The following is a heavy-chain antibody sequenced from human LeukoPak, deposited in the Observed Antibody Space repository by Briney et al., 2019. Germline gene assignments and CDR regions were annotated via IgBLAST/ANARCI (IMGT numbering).Heavy chain of an antibody. V-gene: IGHV3-7*01. Sequence: AGGSLRLSCAASGFIFSSYWMSWVRQAPGKGLEWVANIKQDGSEKYYVDSVKGRFTISRDNAKNSLYLQMNSLRAEDTAVYYCAARGTLWYFDLWGRGTLVTVSS. CDR3: AARGTLWYFDL. J-gene: IGHJ2*01. D-gene: IGHD1-14*01. CDR2: IKQDGSEK. CDR1: GFIFSSYW.